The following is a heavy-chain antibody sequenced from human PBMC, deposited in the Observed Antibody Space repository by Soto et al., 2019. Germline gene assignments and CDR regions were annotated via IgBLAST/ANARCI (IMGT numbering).Heavy chain of an antibody. J-gene: IGHJ3*02. V-gene: IGHV4-59*08. Sequence: SETLSLTCTVSGGSISSYYWSWIRQPPGKGLEWIGCIYYSGNTNYNPSLKSRVTISVDTSKTQFSLKLSSVTAADTAVYYCARFSGSHAAFDIWGQGTMVTVSS. CDR1: GGSISSYY. CDR2: IYYSGNT. CDR3: ARFSGSHAAFDI. D-gene: IGHD1-26*01.